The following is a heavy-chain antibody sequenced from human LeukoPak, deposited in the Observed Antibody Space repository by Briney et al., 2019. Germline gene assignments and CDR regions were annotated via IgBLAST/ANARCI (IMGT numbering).Heavy chain of an antibody. Sequence: ASVKVSCKASGYTFTSYDINWVRQATGQGLEWMGWMNPNSGNTGYAQKFQGRVTMTRNTSISTAYMELSSLRSEDTAVYYCASGALGDFWSRYYYYYYYGMDVWGQGTTVTVSS. CDR2: MNPNSGNT. D-gene: IGHD3-3*01. CDR3: ASGALGDFWSRYYYYYYYGMDV. CDR1: GYTFTSYD. V-gene: IGHV1-8*01. J-gene: IGHJ6*02.